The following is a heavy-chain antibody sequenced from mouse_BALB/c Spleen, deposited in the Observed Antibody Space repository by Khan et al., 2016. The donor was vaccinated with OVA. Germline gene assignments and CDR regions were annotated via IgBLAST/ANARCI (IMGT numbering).Heavy chain of an antibody. D-gene: IGHD2-12*01. V-gene: IGHV1-26*01. Sequence: VRLQQSGPDLVKPGASVKISCKASGYSFTVYYMTWVKQSHGKSPGWIGRVNPNNGDTNYNQNFKGKAILTVDKSSNTAYMELRSLTSEDSAVFYCARGYEFFPYWGQGTLVTVSA. CDR2: VNPNNGDT. J-gene: IGHJ3*01. CDR3: ARGYEFFPY. CDR1: GYSFTVYY.